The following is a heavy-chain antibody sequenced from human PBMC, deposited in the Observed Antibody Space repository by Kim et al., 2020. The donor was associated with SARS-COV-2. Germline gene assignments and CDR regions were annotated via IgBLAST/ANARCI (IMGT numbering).Heavy chain of an antibody. D-gene: IGHD4-17*01. V-gene: IGHV3-33*06. CDR2: IWYDGSNK. CDR1: GFTFSSYG. J-gene: IGHJ4*02. CDR3: AKDANYGDSSRPPSNYFDY. Sequence: GGSLRLSCAASGFTFSSYGMHWVRQAPGKGLEWVAVIWYDGSNKYYADSVKGRFTISRDNSKNTLYLQMNSLRAEDTAVYYCAKDANYGDSSRPPSNYFDYWGQGTLVTVSS.